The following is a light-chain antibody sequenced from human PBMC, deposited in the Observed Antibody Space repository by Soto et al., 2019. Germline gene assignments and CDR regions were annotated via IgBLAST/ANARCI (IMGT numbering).Light chain of an antibody. CDR2: DVT. CDR3: CSFAGXPAGV. J-gene: IGLJ1*01. CDR1: SSDVGGYNF. Sequence: QSVLTQPRSVSGSPGQSVTISCTGTSSDVGGYNFVSWYQQHPGKVPKLLIYDVTKRPSGVPDRFSGSKSGNTASLTISGLQADDEADYYCCSFAGXPAGVFGTGXKVTVL. V-gene: IGLV2-11*01.